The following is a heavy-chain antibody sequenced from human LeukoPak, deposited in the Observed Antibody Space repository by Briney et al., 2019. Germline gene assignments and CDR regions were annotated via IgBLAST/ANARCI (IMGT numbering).Heavy chain of an antibody. Sequence: PSETLSLTCAVYGGSFSGYYWSWIRQPPGKRLEWIGEINHGGSTNYNPSLKSRVTMSVDTSKNQFSLKLSPVTAADTAVYYCARGTSSGSWYSWFDPWGQGTLVTVSS. CDR1: GGSFSGYY. D-gene: IGHD6-13*01. CDR2: INHGGST. V-gene: IGHV4-34*01. J-gene: IGHJ5*02. CDR3: ARGTSSGSWYSWFDP.